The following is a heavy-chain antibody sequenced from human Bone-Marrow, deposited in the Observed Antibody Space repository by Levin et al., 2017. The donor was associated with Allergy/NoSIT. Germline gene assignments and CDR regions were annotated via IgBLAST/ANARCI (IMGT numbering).Heavy chain of an antibody. D-gene: IGHD3-16*01. J-gene: IGHJ4*02. CDR3: ARGGARYFDP. Sequence: PGESLKISCAASGFTLSDYFMTWIRQAPGKGLEWVSSLGNSDTTIYYADSMRGRFTVSRDNAKNSLYLQMNSLRPEDTAVYYCARGGARYFDPWGQGTLVIVSS. CDR1: GFTLSDYF. CDR2: LGNSDTTI. V-gene: IGHV3-11*01.